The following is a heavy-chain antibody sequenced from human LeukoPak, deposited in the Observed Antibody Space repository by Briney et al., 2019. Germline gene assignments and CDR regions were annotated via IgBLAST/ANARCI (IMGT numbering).Heavy chain of an antibody. D-gene: IGHD2-15*01. CDR1: GFTFSSYS. Sequence: PGGSLRLSCAASGFTFSSYSMNWVRQAPGKGLEWVSSISSSSSYIYYADSVRGRFTISRDNARNSLYLQMNSLRAEDTAVYYCARDGLAAATLHWCFDLWGRGTLVTVSS. J-gene: IGHJ2*01. CDR3: ARDGLAAATLHWCFDL. CDR2: ISSSSSYI. V-gene: IGHV3-21*01.